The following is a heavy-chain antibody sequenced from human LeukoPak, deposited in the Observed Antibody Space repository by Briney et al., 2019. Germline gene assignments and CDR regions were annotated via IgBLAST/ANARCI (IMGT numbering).Heavy chain of an antibody. CDR3: ASDLRYDSSGYYSY. V-gene: IGHV3-21*01. CDR2: ISSSSNYI. Sequence: TGGSLRLSCAASGFTFSSYSMNWVRQAPGKGLEWVSSISSSSNYIYYADSVKGRFTISRDNAKNSLYLQMNSLRAEDTAVYYCASDLRYDSSGYYSYWGQGTLVTVSS. J-gene: IGHJ4*02. CDR1: GFTFSSYS. D-gene: IGHD3-22*01.